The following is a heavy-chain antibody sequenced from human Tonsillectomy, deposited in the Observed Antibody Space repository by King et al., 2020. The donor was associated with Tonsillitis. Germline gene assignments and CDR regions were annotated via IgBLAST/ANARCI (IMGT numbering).Heavy chain of an antibody. D-gene: IGHD1-26*01. J-gene: IGHJ3*02. Sequence: VQLVESGGGVVQPGKSLRLSCAASGFTFSSYGMLWVRPAPGKGRGWVAVIWYDGSKKYYAESVKGRLAIPRDNSKNTLYVQMNSLRAEDTAVYFCAANGREGAFDIWGQGTMVTVSS. CDR1: GFTFSSYG. CDR2: IWYDGSKK. CDR3: AANGREGAFDI. V-gene: IGHV3-33*08.